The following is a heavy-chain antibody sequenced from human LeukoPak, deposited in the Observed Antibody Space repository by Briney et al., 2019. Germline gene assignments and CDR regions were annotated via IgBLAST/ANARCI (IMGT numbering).Heavy chain of an antibody. D-gene: IGHD3-22*01. Sequence: PSETLSLTCTVSGGSISSGGYYWSWIRQHPGKGLEWIGYIYYSGSTYYNSSLKSRVTISVDTSKNQFSLKLSSVTAADTAVYYCARGGRAYYDSSGYDYYFDYWGQGTLVTVSS. V-gene: IGHV4-31*03. J-gene: IGHJ4*02. CDR2: IYYSGST. CDR1: GGSISSGGYY. CDR3: ARGGRAYYDSSGYDYYFDY.